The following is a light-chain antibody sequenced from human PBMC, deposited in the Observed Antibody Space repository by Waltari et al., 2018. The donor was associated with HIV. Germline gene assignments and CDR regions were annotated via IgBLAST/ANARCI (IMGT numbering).Light chain of an antibody. Sequence: QSALTQPASVSGSPGQSITMSCPGTSSDVGRYALVSWYQHFPGKAPKLIIFEVTQRPSGISTRFSGSKSGSTASLTISGLQAEDEADYFCCSYAGPHPLVFGGGTKLTVL. V-gene: IGLV2-23*02. J-gene: IGLJ2*01. CDR2: EVT. CDR3: CSYAGPHPLV. CDR1: SSDVGRYAL.